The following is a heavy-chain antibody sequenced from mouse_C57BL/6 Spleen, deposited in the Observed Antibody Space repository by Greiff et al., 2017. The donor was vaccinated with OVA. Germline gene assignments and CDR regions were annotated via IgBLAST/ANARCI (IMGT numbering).Heavy chain of an antibody. D-gene: IGHD2-1*01. Sequence: QVHVKQPGTELVKPGASVKLSCKASGYTFTSYWMHWVKQRPGQGLEWIGNINPSNGGTNYNEKFKSKATLTVDKSSSTAYMQLSSLTSEDSAVYYCARSDYGNYWYFDVWGTGTTVTVSS. J-gene: IGHJ1*03. CDR3: ARSDYGNYWYFDV. V-gene: IGHV1-53*01. CDR1: GYTFTSYW. CDR2: INPSNGGT.